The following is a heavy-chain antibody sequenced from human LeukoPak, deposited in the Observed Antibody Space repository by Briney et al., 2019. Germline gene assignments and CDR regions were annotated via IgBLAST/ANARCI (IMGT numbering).Heavy chain of an antibody. CDR3: ARDRGSGWYLFDY. V-gene: IGHV1-2*02. D-gene: IGHD6-19*01. CDR1: GYTFTGYY. J-gene: IGHJ4*02. CDR2: INPNSGGT. Sequence: GASVKVSCKASGYTFTGYYMHWVRQAPGQGLEWMGWINPNSGGTNYAQKFQGRVTMTRDTSISTAYMELSRLRSDDTAVYYCARDRGSGWYLFDYWGQRTLVTVSS.